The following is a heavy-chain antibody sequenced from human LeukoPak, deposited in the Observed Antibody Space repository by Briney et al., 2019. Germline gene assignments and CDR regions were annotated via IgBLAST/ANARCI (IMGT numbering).Heavy chain of an antibody. Sequence: ASVKVSCTASGGTFSSYAISRVRQAPGQGLEWMGGIIPIFGTANYAQTFQGRVTITADESTSTAYMELSSLRSEDTAVYYCARVPCMVRGVIPACWRGRARTNGMDVWGKGTTVTVSS. CDR1: GGTFSSYA. J-gene: IGHJ6*04. D-gene: IGHD3-10*01. V-gene: IGHV1-69*13. CDR2: IIPIFGTA. CDR3: ARVPCMVRGVIPACWRGRARTNGMDV.